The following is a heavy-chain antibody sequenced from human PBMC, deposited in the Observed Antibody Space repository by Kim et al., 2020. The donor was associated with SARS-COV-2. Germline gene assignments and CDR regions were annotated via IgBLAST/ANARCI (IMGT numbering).Heavy chain of an antibody. V-gene: IGHV3-30*03. CDR2: ITYDGSNK. Sequence: GGSLRLSCAASGFTFSSYGMHWVRQAPGKGLEWVADITYDGSNKYYADSVKGRFTISRDNSKNTLYLQMNSLRAEDTAVYYCARDDFWSGYYLDLWGQGTLVSVS. D-gene: IGHD3-3*01. CDR1: GFTFSSYG. CDR3: ARDDFWSGYYLDL. J-gene: IGHJ1*01.